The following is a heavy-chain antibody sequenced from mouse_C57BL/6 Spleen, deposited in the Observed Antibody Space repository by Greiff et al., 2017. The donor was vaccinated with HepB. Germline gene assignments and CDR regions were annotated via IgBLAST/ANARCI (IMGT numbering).Heavy chain of an antibody. D-gene: IGHD1-1*01. J-gene: IGHJ4*01. CDR1: GYTFTTYP. CDR3: ARGDSYYYGSSYAMDY. Sequence: QVQLQQSGAELVKPGASVKMSCKASGYTFTTYPIEWMKQNHGKSLEWIGNFHPYNDDTKYNEKFKGKATLTVEKSSSTVYLELSRLTSDYSAVYYCARGDSYYYGSSYAMDYWGQGTSVTVSS. CDR2: FHPYNDDT. V-gene: IGHV1-47*01.